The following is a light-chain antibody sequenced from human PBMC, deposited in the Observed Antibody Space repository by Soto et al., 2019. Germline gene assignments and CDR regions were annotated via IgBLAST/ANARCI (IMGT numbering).Light chain of an antibody. Sequence: QSALTQPASVSGSPGQSITISCTGTSSDVGGYNYVSWYQQHPGKAPKLMIYDVSNRPSGVSNRFSGSKSGNTASLTISGLQAEDEANYYSTSYTSSSTGFFGTGTKVTVL. CDR2: DVS. CDR3: TSYTSSSTGF. V-gene: IGLV2-14*01. J-gene: IGLJ1*01. CDR1: SSDVGGYNY.